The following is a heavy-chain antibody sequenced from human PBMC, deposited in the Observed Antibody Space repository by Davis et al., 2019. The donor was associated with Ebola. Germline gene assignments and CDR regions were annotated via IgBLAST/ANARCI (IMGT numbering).Heavy chain of an antibody. D-gene: IGHD3-22*01. Sequence: ASVKVSCKASAYTFTSSGISWVRQAPGQGLEWMGWISAYNGNTNYAQKLQGRVTMTTDTSTSTAYMELMSLRSADTAVYYCARDRGYYYNSSGYYYGDYWGQGTLVTVSS. J-gene: IGHJ4*02. CDR3: ARDRGYYYNSSGYYYGDY. CDR2: ISAYNGNT. CDR1: AYTFTSSG. V-gene: IGHV1-18*01.